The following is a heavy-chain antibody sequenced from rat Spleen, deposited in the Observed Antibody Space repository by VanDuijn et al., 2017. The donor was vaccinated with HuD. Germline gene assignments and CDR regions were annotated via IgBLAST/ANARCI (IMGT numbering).Heavy chain of an antibody. CDR2: ISPSGGTT. V-gene: IGHV5-25*01. CDR1: GFIFRNYD. CDR3: AKDQGYYGYTAFDY. J-gene: IGHJ2*01. Sequence: EVRLVESGGGLVRPGGSLKVSCEASGFIFRNYDMVWVRQAPTKGLEWVAAISPSGGTTYYRDSVKGRFTVSRDNAKSTLYLQMDSLGSEDTATYYCAKDQGYYGYTAFDYWGQGVMVTVAS. D-gene: IGHD1-9*01.